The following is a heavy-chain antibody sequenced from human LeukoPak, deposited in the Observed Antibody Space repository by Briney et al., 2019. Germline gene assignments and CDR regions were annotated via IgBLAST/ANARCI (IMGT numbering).Heavy chain of an antibody. CDR2: ISSSSSYI. Sequence: PGGSLRLSCAASGFTFSSYSMNWVRQAPGKGLEWVSSISSSSSYIYYADSVKGRFTISRDNAKNSLYLQMNSLRAEDTAVYYCARALPSPLYSGSYADSFDIWGQGTMVTVPS. D-gene: IGHD1-26*01. CDR1: GFTFSSYS. CDR3: ARALPSPLYSGSYADSFDI. V-gene: IGHV3-21*01. J-gene: IGHJ3*02.